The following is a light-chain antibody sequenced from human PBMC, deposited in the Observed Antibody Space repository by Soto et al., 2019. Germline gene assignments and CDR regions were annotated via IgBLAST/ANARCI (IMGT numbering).Light chain of an antibody. CDR2: GAS. CDR3: QQYDSSPRT. V-gene: IGKV3-20*01. Sequence: EIVLTQSPGTLSLSPGERATLSCMASQSVSTRSLAWYQQKPGQAPRLLISGASSRAADIPDRFSGSGSGTDFTLTINRLEPEDFAVYYCQQYDSSPRTFGQGTKVE. J-gene: IGKJ1*01. CDR1: QSVSTRS.